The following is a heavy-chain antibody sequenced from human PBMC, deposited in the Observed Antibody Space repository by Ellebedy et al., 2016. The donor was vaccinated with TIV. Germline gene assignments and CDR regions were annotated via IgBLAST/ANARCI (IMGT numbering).Heavy chain of an antibody. J-gene: IGHJ6*02. CDR3: ARDDSSGDYDYDYGLDV. CDR1: GFTFSHYW. CDR2: IKQDGGEK. V-gene: IGHV3-7*01. Sequence: GESLKISXAASGFTFSHYWMSWVRQALGKGLEWVANIKQDGGEKYYVDSVKGRFTISRDNAKNSLYLQMNSLRDEDTAVYYCARDDSSGDYDYDYGLDVWGLGTTVTVSS. D-gene: IGHD3-22*01.